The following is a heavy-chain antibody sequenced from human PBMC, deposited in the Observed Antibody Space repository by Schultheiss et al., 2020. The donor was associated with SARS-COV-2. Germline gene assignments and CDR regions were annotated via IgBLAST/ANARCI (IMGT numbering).Heavy chain of an antibody. CDR3: ARLGWMQVVVVINRPRIFDY. J-gene: IGHJ4*02. CDR2: IYYSGST. Sequence: SQTLSLTCTVSGGSISSGGYYWSWIRQPPGKGQEWIGSIYYSGSTYYNPSLKSRVTISVDTSKNQFSLKLSSVTAADTAVYYCARLGWMQVVVVINRPRIFDYWGQGALVTVSS. D-gene: IGHD3-22*01. CDR1: GGSISSGGYY. V-gene: IGHV4-39*01.